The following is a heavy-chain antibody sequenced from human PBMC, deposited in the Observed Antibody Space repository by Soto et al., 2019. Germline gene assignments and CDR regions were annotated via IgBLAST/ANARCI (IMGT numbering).Heavy chain of an antibody. J-gene: IGHJ4*02. CDR2: FDPEDGET. CDR3: ATAIRYSSGWYYFDY. CDR1: GYTLTELS. D-gene: IGHD6-19*01. V-gene: IGHV1-24*01. Sequence: ASVKVSCKVSGYTLTELSMHWVRQAPGKGLEWMGGFDPEDGETIYAQKFQGRVTMTEDTSTDTAYMELGSLRSEDTAVYYCATAIRYSSGWYYFDYWGQGTLVTVSS.